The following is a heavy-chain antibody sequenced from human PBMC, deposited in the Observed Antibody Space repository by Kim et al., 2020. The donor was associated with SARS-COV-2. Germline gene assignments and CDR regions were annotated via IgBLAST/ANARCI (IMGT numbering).Heavy chain of an antibody. Sequence: GGSLRLSCAASGFTFNTYLMHWVRQVPGKGLVWVSRINNDGSSTTYADSVKGRFTISRDNAKNTLYLQMNSLRADDTAMYYCSRSRYSGTYCYGMDVWG. CDR3: SRSRYSGTYCYGMDV. D-gene: IGHD1-26*01. J-gene: IGHJ6*02. V-gene: IGHV3-74*03. CDR1: GFTFNTYL. CDR2: INNDGSST.